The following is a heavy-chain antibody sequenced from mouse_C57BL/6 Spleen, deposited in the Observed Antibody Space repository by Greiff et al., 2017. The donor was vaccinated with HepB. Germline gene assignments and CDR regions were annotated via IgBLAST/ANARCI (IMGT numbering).Heavy chain of an antibody. V-gene: IGHV1-80*01. J-gene: IGHJ2*01. CDR3: ARFYYGNYVDY. CDR1: GYAFSSYW. Sequence: QVQLKESGAELVKPGASVKISCKASGYAFSSYWMNWVKQRPGKGLEWIGQIYPGDGDTNYNGKFMGKATLTADKSSSTAYMQLSSLTSEDSAVYFCARFYYGNYVDYWGQGTTLTVSS. CDR2: IYPGDGDT. D-gene: IGHD1-1*02.